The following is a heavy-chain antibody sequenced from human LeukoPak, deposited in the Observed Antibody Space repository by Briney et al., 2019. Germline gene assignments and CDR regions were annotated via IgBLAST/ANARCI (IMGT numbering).Heavy chain of an antibody. Sequence: GESLQISCKGSGYSFTRYWIAWVRQLPGKSLEWMGIIYPGDSDTRYSPSFQGQVAISADKSISTAYLQWSSLKASDTAVYYCARRTDYTFDYWGQGTLVTVSS. J-gene: IGHJ4*02. V-gene: IGHV5-51*01. CDR1: GYSFTRYW. CDR2: IYPGDSDT. D-gene: IGHD4-11*01. CDR3: ARRTDYTFDY.